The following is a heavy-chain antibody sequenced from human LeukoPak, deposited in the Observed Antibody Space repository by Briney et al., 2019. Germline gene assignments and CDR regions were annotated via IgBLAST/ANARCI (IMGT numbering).Heavy chain of an antibody. CDR2: ISYDGSNK. Sequence: PGGSLRLSCAASGFTFSSYGMHWVRQAPGKGLEWVAVISYDGSNKYYADSVKGRFTISRDNAKNSLYLQMNSLSAEDTAVYYCARARFYFDYWGQGTLVTVSS. CDR1: GFTFSSYG. V-gene: IGHV3-30*03. CDR3: ARARFYFDY. J-gene: IGHJ4*02.